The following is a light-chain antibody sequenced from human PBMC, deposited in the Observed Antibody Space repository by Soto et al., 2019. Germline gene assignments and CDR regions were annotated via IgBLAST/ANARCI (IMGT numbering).Light chain of an antibody. CDR2: DNN. J-gene: IGLJ1*01. Sequence: QSVLTQPPSVSAAPGQKVTISCSGSSANIGNKYVSWYQQLPGTAPKLLIYDNNKRPSGIPDRFSGSKSGTSATLGITGLQTGDEADYYCGAWDTSLSAYVFGPGTKLTVL. V-gene: IGLV1-51*01. CDR3: GAWDTSLSAYV. CDR1: SANIGNKY.